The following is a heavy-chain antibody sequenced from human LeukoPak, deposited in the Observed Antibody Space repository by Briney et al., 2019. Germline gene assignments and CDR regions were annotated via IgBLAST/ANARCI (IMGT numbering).Heavy chain of an antibody. CDR2: IIPILGIA. V-gene: IGHV1-69*04. CDR3: ARRYSGSYYYFDY. Sequence: ASVKVSCKASGGTFSSYAISWVRQAPGQGLEWMGRIIPILGIANYAQKFQGRVTITADKSTSTAYMELSSLRSEDTAVYYCARRYSGSYYYFDYWGQGTLVTVSS. J-gene: IGHJ4*02. CDR1: GGTFSSYA. D-gene: IGHD1-26*01.